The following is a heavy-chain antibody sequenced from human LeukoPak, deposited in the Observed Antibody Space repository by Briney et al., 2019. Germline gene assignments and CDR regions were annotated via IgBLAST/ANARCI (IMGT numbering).Heavy chain of an antibody. J-gene: IGHJ4*02. CDR3: ASWQWLTRYY. CDR2: ISSSGSTI. V-gene: IGHV3-48*03. D-gene: IGHD6-19*01. CDR1: GFTFSSYE. Sequence: GRSLRLSCAASGFTFSSYEMNWVRQAPGKGLEWVSYISSSGSTIYYADSVKGRFTISRDNAKNSLYLQMNSLRAEDTAVYYCASWQWLTRYYWGQGTLVTVSS.